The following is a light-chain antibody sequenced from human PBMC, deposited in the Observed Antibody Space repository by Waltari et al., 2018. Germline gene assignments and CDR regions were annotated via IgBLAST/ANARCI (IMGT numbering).Light chain of an antibody. CDR1: QTISSY. Sequence: ELVLTQSPATLSLSPGERATLSCKASQTISSYLAWYQHKLGQSPRLLIYDASNRATGIPARFSGSGSGTDFTLTISSLEPEDFAVYYCQQRSKWPPTFGGGTKVEIK. CDR3: QQRSKWPPT. CDR2: DAS. J-gene: IGKJ4*01. V-gene: IGKV3-11*01.